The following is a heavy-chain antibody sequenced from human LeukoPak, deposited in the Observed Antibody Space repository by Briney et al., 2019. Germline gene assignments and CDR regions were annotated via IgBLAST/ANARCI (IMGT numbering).Heavy chain of an antibody. CDR2: LNQDGSEK. CDR3: ARELTYYYGMDV. J-gene: IGHJ6*02. D-gene: IGHD2-8*01. CDR1: GSTFSTYW. V-gene: IGHV3-7*01. Sequence: PGGSLRLSCAVSGSTFSTYWMSWVRQAPGKGLEWVANLNQDGSEKYYVDSVKGRFTISRDNAKNLVYLQMNSLRAEDTAVYYCARELTYYYGMDVWGQGTTVTVSS.